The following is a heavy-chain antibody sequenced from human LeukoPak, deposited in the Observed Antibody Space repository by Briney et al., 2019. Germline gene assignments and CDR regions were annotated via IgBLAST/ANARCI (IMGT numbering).Heavy chain of an antibody. CDR1: GFTFSSYA. V-gene: IGHV3-23*01. J-gene: IGHJ6*03. D-gene: IGHD3-10*01. Sequence: GGSLRLSCAASGFTFSSYAMSWVRQAPGKGLEWVSAISGSGGSTYYADSVKGRFTISRDNSKNTLYLQMNSLRAEDTAVYYCAKVGFGEFNCCYYYMDVWGKGTTVTVSS. CDR2: ISGSGGST. CDR3: AKVGFGEFNCCYYYMDV.